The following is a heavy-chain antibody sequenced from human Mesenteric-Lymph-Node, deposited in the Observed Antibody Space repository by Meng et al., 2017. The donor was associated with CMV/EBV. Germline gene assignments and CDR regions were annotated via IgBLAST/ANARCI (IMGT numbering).Heavy chain of an antibody. Sequence: SETLSLTCTVSGGSINNYYWNWIRQAPGKGLEWIGYMYYSGSTNYNPSLKSRVTISVDTSENQFSLKLNSVIAADTAVYYCARTARGMDVWGQGTTVTVSS. CDR2: MYYSGST. J-gene: IGHJ6*02. CDR3: ARTARGMDV. CDR1: GGSINNYY. V-gene: IGHV4-59*01.